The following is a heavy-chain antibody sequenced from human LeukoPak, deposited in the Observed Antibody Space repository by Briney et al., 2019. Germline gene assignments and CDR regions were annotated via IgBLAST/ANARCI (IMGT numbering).Heavy chain of an antibody. CDR2: ISSSGSTI. J-gene: IGHJ6*03. CDR3: ARETLAKVFDYYYYYMDV. CDR1: GFTFSDYY. D-gene: IGHD3-10*01. Sequence: TGGSLRLSCAASGFTFSDYYMSWIRQAPGKGLEWVSYISSSGSTIYYADSVKGRFTISRDNAKNSLYLQMNSLRAEDTAVYYCARETLAKVFDYYYYYMDVWGKGTTVTVSS. V-gene: IGHV3-11*01.